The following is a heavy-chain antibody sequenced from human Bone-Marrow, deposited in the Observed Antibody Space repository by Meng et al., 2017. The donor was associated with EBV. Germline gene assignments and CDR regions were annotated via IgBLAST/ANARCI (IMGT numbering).Heavy chain of an antibody. CDR1: GYSFTWLC. D-gene: IGHD3-22*01. J-gene: IGHJ4*02. Sequence: VPPLQAWDKLTITWAYAEVFSNGCGYSFTWLCQHWGEQAPGKRLEWMGWINAGNGNTKYSRKFQGRVTITRDTSASTAYMELSSLRSEDTAVYYCASNLLGSSGYPDWGQGTLVTVSS. CDR2: INAGNGNT. CDR3: ASNLLGSSGYPD. V-gene: IGHV1-3*01.